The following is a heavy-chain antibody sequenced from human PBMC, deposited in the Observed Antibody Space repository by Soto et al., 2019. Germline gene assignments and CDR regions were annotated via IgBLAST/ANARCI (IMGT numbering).Heavy chain of an antibody. V-gene: IGHV3-23*01. CDR1: GVTSINFA. CDR2: ICAIDDST. J-gene: IGHJ4*02. Sequence: WGLQRVPSAAAGVTSINFARNWVRQAPGKGLEWLSAICAIDDSTYYADSVKGRFTISRDNSKNTLYLQMNSLGAEDTAMFYCAKSNTDSCYSAIDYWGQGSPVTVSS. CDR3: AKSNTDSCYSAIDY. D-gene: IGHD2-15*01.